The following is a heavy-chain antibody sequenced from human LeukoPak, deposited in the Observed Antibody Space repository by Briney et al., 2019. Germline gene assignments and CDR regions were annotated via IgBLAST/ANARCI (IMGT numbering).Heavy chain of an antibody. V-gene: IGHV4-30-2*01. Sequence: SETLSLTCAVSGGSISSGGYSWSWIRQPPGKGLEWIGYIYHSGSTYYNPSLKSRVTISVDRSKNQFSLKLSSVTAADTAVYYCARGLWFGELLYSNWFDPWGQGTLATVPS. CDR3: ARGLWFGELLYSNWFDP. D-gene: IGHD3-10*01. CDR2: IYHSGST. CDR1: GGSISSGGYS. J-gene: IGHJ5*02.